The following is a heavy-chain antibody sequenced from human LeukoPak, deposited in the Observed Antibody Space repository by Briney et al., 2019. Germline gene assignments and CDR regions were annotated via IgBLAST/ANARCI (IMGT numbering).Heavy chain of an antibody. CDR3: ARDLGGSYVY. CDR1: GGSISSGGYY. Sequence: SETLSLTCAVSGGSISSGGYYWSWIRQPPGKGLEWIGEINHSGSTNYNPSLKSRVTISVDTSKNQFSLKLSSVTAADTAVYYCARDLGGSYVYWGQGTLVTVSS. J-gene: IGHJ4*02. CDR2: INHSGST. V-gene: IGHV4-34*01. D-gene: IGHD1-26*01.